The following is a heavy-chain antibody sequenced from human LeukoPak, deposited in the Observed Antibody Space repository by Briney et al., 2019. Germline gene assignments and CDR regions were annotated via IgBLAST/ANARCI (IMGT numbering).Heavy chain of an antibody. CDR1: GFTFSSFA. CDR2: ITTSDGNT. CDR3: AKDGGLWVSAHWGDS. V-gene: IGHV3-23*01. J-gene: IGHJ4*02. D-gene: IGHD7-27*01. Sequence: GGSLRLSCAASGFTFSSFAMTWVRQAPGKGLEWVSTITTSDGNTYYADSVKGRFTVSRDNSKNTLFLQMNSLRAEDTAVYYCAKDGGLWVSAHWGDSWGRGTLVTVSS.